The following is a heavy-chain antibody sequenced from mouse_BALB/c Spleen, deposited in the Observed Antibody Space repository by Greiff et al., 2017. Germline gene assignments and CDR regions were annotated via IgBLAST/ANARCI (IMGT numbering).Heavy chain of an antibody. Sequence: EVKLVESGGGLVQPGGSRKLSCAASGFTFSSFGMHWVRQAPEKGLEWVAYISSGSSTIYYADTVKGRFTISRDNPKNTLFLQMTSLRSEDTAMYYCARGNYRYDWYFDVWGAGTTVTVSS. CDR3: ARGNYRYDWYFDV. CDR1: GFTFSSFG. D-gene: IGHD2-14*01. CDR2: ISSGSSTI. V-gene: IGHV5-17*02. J-gene: IGHJ1*01.